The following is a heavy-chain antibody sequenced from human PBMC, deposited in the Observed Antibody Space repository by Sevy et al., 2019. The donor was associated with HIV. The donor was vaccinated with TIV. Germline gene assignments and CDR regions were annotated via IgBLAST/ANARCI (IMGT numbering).Heavy chain of an antibody. CDR1: GFTFSNAW. Sequence: GGSLRLSCAASGFTFSNAWMNWVRRAPGKGLEWVGRINSKTDDGSIDYAPPVKGRFTISRDDSKNILYLQMNSLKAEDTAVYSCTTALGFLEWLSFWGQGTLVTVSS. D-gene: IGHD3-3*01. V-gene: IGHV3-15*07. J-gene: IGHJ4*02. CDR2: INSKTDDGSI. CDR3: TTALGFLEWLSF.